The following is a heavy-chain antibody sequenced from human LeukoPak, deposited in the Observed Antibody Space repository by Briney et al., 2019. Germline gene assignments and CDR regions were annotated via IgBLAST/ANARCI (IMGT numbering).Heavy chain of an antibody. J-gene: IGHJ6*02. CDR2: ISYDGSNK. V-gene: IGHV3-30*04. CDR1: GFTFSSHA. Sequence: GGSLRLSCAASGFTFSSHAMHWVRQAPGKGLEWVAVISYDGSNKYYADSVKGRFTISRDNSKNTLYLQMNSLRAEDTAVYYCARDSYSSSWYPPYYYYYYGMDVWGQGTTVTVSS. D-gene: IGHD6-13*01. CDR3: ARDSYSSSWYPPYYYYYYGMDV.